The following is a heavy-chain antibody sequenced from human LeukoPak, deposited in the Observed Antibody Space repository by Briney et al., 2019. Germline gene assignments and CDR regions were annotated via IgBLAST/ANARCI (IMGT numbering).Heavy chain of an antibody. CDR1: GGTFSSYA. D-gene: IGHD3-10*01. CDR2: IIPIFGTA. Sequence: ASVKVSCKASGGTFSSYAISWVRQAPGQRLEWMGGIIPIFGTANYAQKFQGRITITADKSTSTAYMELSSLRSEDTAVYYCARVSGSYLRWFDPWGQGTLVTVSS. J-gene: IGHJ5*02. CDR3: ARVSGSYLRWFDP. V-gene: IGHV1-69*06.